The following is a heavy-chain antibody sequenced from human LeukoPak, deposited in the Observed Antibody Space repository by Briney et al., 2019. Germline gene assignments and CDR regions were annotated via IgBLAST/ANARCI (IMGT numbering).Heavy chain of an antibody. J-gene: IGHJ4*02. V-gene: IGHV4-39*07. Sequence: PSETLSLTCTVSGGSISSSSYYWGWIRQPPGKGLEWIGSIYYSGSTYYNPSLKSRVTISVDTSKNQFSLKLSSVTAADTAVYYCARGDSSSSPDFDYWGQGTLVTVSS. CDR1: GGSISSSSYY. D-gene: IGHD6-6*01. CDR3: ARGDSSSSPDFDY. CDR2: IYYSGST.